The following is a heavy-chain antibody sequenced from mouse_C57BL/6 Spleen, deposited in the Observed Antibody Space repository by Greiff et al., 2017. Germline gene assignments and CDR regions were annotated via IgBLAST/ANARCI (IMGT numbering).Heavy chain of an antibody. D-gene: IGHD1-1*01. CDR3: ARGPWVVANAMDD. Sequence: VQLQQPGAELVMPGASVKLSCKASGYTFTSYWMHWVKQRPGQGLEWIGEIDPSDSYTNYNQKFKGKSTLTVDKSSSTAYMQLSSLTSEDSAVYYCARGPWVVANAMDDWGQGTSVTVSS. CDR1: GYTFTSYW. J-gene: IGHJ4*01. V-gene: IGHV1-69*01. CDR2: IDPSDSYT.